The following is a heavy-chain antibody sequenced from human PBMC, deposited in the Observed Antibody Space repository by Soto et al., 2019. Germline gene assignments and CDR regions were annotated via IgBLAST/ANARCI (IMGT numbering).Heavy chain of an antibody. D-gene: IGHD3-22*01. CDR2: MYFGGSF. Sequence: QMQLQASGPGLVKPSETLSLTCNVSGASVSHGYWSWIRQPPGKGLEWIGFMYFGGSFNYNPSLPSRAIISVEASRNRFSMKWTAVTASDTAVYYCARSYYVSTGFAVDPWGQGTLVTVSS. V-gene: IGHV4-59*02. CDR3: ARSYYVSTGFAVDP. CDR1: GASVSHGY. J-gene: IGHJ5*02.